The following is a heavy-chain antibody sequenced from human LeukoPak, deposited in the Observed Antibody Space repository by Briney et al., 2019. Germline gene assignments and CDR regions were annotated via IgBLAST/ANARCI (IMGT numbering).Heavy chain of an antibody. CDR1: GFTFTDYW. D-gene: IGHD6-13*01. CDR2: IRQDGSEK. V-gene: IGHV3-7*01. CDR3: ARDGTAAGLYFDL. Sequence: GSLRLSCEVSGFTFTDYWMNWVRQAPGKGPAWVASIRQDGSEKTYVDSVKGRFTTSRDNNKNSLSLQLNGLRAEDTAVYYCARDGTAAGLYFDLWGQGTLVTVSS. J-gene: IGHJ4*01.